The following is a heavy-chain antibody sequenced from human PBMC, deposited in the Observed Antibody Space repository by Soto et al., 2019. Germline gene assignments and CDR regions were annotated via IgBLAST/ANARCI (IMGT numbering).Heavy chain of an antibody. D-gene: IGHD4-17*01. V-gene: IGHV3-30*18. CDR1: GFNFSSYG. Sequence: SXILSCAASGFNFSSYGMHWVRQAPGKGLEWVAVISYDGSNKYYADSVKGRFTISRDNSKNTLYLQMNSLRAEDTAVYYCAKESVYGYFDYWGQGTLVTASS. CDR2: ISYDGSNK. J-gene: IGHJ4*02. CDR3: AKESVYGYFDY.